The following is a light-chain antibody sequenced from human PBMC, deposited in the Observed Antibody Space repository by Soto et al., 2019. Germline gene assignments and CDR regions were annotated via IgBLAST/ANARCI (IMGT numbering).Light chain of an antibody. J-gene: IGKJ2*01. CDR2: GAS. CDR3: QQSYRSPYT. V-gene: IGKV1-39*01. Sequence: IPLTQSPSSLSASVGDRVTVTCRASQSINIYLNWYQQKPGKAPTLLIYGASTLQSGVPSRFSGGASRTDFTLNISSLQTEDFATYYCQQSYRSPYTFGPGTKLEI. CDR1: QSINIY.